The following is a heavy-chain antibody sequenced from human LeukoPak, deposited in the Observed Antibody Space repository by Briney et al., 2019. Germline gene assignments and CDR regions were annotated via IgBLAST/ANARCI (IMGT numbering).Heavy chain of an antibody. CDR2: INPNSGGT. CDR1: GYTFTGYY. V-gene: IGHV1-2*02. CDR3: ARVESPRGIHAFDI. J-gene: IGHJ3*02. D-gene: IGHD3-10*01. Sequence: ASVKVSCKASGYTFTGYYMHWVRQAPGQGLEWMGWINPNSGGTNYAQKFQGRVTMTRDTSISTAYMELSRLRSDDTAVYYCARVESPRGIHAFDIWGQGTMVTVSS.